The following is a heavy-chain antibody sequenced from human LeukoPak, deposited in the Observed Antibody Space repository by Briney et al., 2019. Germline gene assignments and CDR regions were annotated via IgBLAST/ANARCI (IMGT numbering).Heavy chain of an antibody. CDR2: ISYDGSNK. J-gene: IGHJ3*02. CDR3: ANFGSSGTDAFDI. D-gene: IGHD3-22*01. V-gene: IGHV3-30*18. Sequence: PGRSLRLSCAASGFTFSSYGMHWVRQAPGKGLEWVAVISYDGSNKYYADSVKGRFTISRDNSKNTLYLQMNSLRAEDTAVYYCANFGSSGTDAFDIWGQGTMVTVSS. CDR1: GFTFSSYG.